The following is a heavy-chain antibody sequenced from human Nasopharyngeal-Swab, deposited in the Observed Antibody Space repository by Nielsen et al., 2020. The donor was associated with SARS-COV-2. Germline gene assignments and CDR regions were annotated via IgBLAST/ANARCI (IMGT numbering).Heavy chain of an antibody. CDR2: IKSKTDGGTT. Sequence: GEPLKISCAASGFTFSNAWMSWVRQAPGKGLEWVGRIKSKTDGGTTDYAAPVKGRFTISRDDSKNTLYLQMNSLKTEDTAVYYCTIIPLDILTGYYRYYFDYWGQGTLVTVSS. CDR3: TIIPLDILTGYYRYYFDY. V-gene: IGHV3-15*01. CDR1: GFTFSNAW. J-gene: IGHJ4*02. D-gene: IGHD3-9*01.